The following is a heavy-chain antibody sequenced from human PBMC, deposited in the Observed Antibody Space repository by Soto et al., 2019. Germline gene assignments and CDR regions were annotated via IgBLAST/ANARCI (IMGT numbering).Heavy chain of an antibody. J-gene: IGHJ4*02. D-gene: IGHD5-18*01. CDR3: ARGGGGYSYGSGSFDY. CDR1: GGSISSSSYY. V-gene: IGHV4-39*01. Sequence: PSETLSLTCTVSGGSISSSSYYWGWIRQPPGKGLEWIGSIYYSGSTYYNPSLKSRVTISVDTSKNQFSLKLSSVTAADTAVYYCARGGGGYSYGSGSFDYWGQGTLVTVSS. CDR2: IYYSGST.